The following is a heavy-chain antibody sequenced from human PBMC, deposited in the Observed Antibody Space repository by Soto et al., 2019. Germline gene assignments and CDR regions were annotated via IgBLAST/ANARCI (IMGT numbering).Heavy chain of an antibody. V-gene: IGHV1-18*01. CDR1: GYTFTSYG. CDR2: ISANNGNT. J-gene: IGHJ4*02. D-gene: IGHD3-10*01. CDR3: ARDRGIYALDI. Sequence: QVQLVQSGAEVKKPGASVKVSCKASGYTFTSYGISWVRQAPGQGLEWMGWISANNGNTNYAQKLQGRVTMTTDTSTIKAYWELRRQRADYTAVYYGARDRGIYALDIWGQGTLVTVSS.